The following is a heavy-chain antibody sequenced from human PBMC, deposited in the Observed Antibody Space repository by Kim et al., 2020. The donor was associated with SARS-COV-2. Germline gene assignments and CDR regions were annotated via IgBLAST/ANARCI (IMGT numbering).Heavy chain of an antibody. Sequence: IYDADSVKVRFTISRDNAKHALYLQMNSLRAEDTAVYYCARERWELQLDYWGQGTLVTVSS. V-gene: IGHV3-21*01. J-gene: IGHJ4*02. CDR2: I. CDR3: ARERWELQLDY. D-gene: IGHD1-26*01.